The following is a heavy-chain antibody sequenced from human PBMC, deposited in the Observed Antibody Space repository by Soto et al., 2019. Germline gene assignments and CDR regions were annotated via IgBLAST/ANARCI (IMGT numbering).Heavy chain of an antibody. D-gene: IGHD3-16*01. J-gene: IGHJ4*02. CDR3: AKDRVESGLGEIDY. CDR1: GFTFSSYG. Sequence: GGSLRLSCAASGFTFSSYGMHWVRQAPGKGLEWVAVISYDGSRKYYVDSVKGRFTISRDNSKNTLYLQMNSLRVEDTAVYHCAKDRVESGLGEIDYWGQGTLVTVSS. CDR2: ISYDGSRK. V-gene: IGHV3-30*18.